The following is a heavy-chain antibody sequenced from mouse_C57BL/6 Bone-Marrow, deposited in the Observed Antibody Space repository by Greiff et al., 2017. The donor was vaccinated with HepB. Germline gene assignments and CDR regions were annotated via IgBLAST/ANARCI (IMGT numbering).Heavy chain of an antibody. Sequence: VQLQQSGAELVKPGASVKLSCKASGYTFTSYWMQWVKQRPGQGLEWIGEIDPSDSYTNYNQKFKGKATLTVDTSSSTAYMQLSSLTSEDSAVYYCARLGLRPNAMDYWGQGTSVTVSS. V-gene: IGHV1-50*01. CDR3: ARLGLRPNAMDY. J-gene: IGHJ4*01. CDR1: GYTFTSYW. D-gene: IGHD1-2*01. CDR2: IDPSDSYT.